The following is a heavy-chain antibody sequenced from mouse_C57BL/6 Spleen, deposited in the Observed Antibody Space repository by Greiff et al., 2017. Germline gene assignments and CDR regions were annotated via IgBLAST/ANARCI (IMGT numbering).Heavy chain of an antibody. V-gene: IGHV1-64*01. Sequence: QVQLQQPGAELVKPGASVKLSCQASGYTFTSYWMHWVKQRPGQGLEWIGMIHPNSGSTNYNEKFKSKATLTVDKSSSTAYMQLSSLTSEDSAVYYCARCEDYGSSLYAMDYWGQGTSVTVSS. J-gene: IGHJ4*01. CDR3: ARCEDYGSSLYAMDY. D-gene: IGHD1-1*01. CDR2: IHPNSGST. CDR1: GYTFTSYW.